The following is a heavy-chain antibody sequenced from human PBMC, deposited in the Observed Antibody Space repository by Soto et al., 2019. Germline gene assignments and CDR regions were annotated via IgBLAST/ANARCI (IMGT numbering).Heavy chain of an antibody. CDR1: GFTFSSYG. V-gene: IGHV3-30*18. J-gene: IGHJ6*02. CDR2: ISYDGSNK. CDR3: AKDLLGPGRAYGMDV. Sequence: QVQLVESGGGVVQPGRSLRLSCAASGFTFSSYGMHWVRQAPGKGLEWVAVISYDGSNKYYADSVKGRFTISRDNSKNTLYLQMNSLLAEDTAVYYCAKDLLGPGRAYGMDVWGQGTTVTVSS. D-gene: IGHD7-27*01.